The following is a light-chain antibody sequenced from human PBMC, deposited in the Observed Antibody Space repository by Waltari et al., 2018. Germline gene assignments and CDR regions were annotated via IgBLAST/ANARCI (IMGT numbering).Light chain of an antibody. Sequence: DIQMTQSPSTLSASVGDRVTITCRASQTISSWLARYQQKPGKAPKLLIYKASSLQSGVPSRFSGRGSGTEFTLTITSLQPDDFATYYCQQYHTYWTFGQGTKVEIK. V-gene: IGKV1-5*03. CDR3: QQYHTYWT. CDR1: QTISSW. J-gene: IGKJ1*01. CDR2: KAS.